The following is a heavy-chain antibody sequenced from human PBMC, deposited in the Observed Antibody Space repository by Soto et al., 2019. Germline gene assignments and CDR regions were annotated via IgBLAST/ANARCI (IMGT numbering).Heavy chain of an antibody. V-gene: IGHV3-13*01. CDR1: GFTISSYD. CDR2: IATTGDT. D-gene: IGHD1-26*01. J-gene: IGHJ6*02. Sequence: PGGSLRLSCAASGFTISSYDMHWVRQGPGKGLEWVSGIATTGDTYSPGSMKGRFTISRDNAKNSLYLQVNSLRAGDTAVYYCARGNSRLGRYYYAMDVWGQGTTVTVS. CDR3: ARGNSRLGRYYYAMDV.